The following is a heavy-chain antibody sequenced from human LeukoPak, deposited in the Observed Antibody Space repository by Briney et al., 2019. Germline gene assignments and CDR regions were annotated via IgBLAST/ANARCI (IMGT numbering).Heavy chain of an antibody. J-gene: IGHJ4*02. V-gene: IGHV4-59*01. D-gene: IGHD1-20*01. CDR2: IYYSGST. Sequence: SETLSLTCTVSGGSISSYYWSWIRQPPGKGLEWIGYIYYSGSTNYNPSLKSRVTISVDTSKNQFSLKLSSVTAADTAVYYCARGPGYNWNPIDYWGQGTLVTVSS. CDR1: GGSISSYY. CDR3: ARGPGYNWNPIDY.